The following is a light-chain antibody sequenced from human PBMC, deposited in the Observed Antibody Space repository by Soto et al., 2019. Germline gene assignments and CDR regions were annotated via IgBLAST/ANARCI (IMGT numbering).Light chain of an antibody. CDR3: SSYTNTKTRV. V-gene: IGLV2-14*03. J-gene: IGLJ2*01. CDR2: DVS. Sequence: QSALTQPASVSGSPGQSITISCIGTSSDVGYFNYVSWYQHHPGKAPKLIIYDVSNRPSGVSDHFSGSKSGNTASLTISGLQAEDEADYYCSSYTNTKTRVFGGGTKLTVL. CDR1: SSDVGYFNY.